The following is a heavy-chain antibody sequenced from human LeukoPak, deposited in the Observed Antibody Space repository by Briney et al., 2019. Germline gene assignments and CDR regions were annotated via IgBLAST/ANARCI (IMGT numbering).Heavy chain of an antibody. CDR2: INPNSGGT. CDR1: GYTFTGYY. V-gene: IGHV1-2*02. Sequence: ASVKVSCKASGYTFTGYYMHWVRQAPGQGLEWMGWINPNSGGTNYAQKFQGRVTMTRDTSISTAYMELSRLRSDDTAVYYCARDGGGSLGFDAFDIWGQGTMVTVSS. D-gene: IGHD1-26*01. J-gene: IGHJ3*02. CDR3: ARDGGGSLGFDAFDI.